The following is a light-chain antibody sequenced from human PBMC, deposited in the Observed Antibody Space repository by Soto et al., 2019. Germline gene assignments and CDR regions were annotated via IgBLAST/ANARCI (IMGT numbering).Light chain of an antibody. CDR2: GAS. CDR1: QSVGSY. CDR3: QQYNNWPPVT. V-gene: IGKV3-15*01. J-gene: IGKJ2*01. Sequence: EIVMTQSPATLSVSPGERATLSCRASQSVGSYLAWYQQKPGQAPRLLIYGASTRATGVPARFSGSGSGTEFTLNISSLQSEDFAVYYCQQYNNWPPVTFGQGTKLEIK.